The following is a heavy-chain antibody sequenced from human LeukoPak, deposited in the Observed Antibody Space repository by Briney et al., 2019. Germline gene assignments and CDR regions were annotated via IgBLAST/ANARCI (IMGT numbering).Heavy chain of an antibody. CDR1: GFTFSNYA. J-gene: IGHJ4*02. CDR3: AKVWLGFFLSFDY. V-gene: IGHV3-23*01. CDR2: ISGSGGST. D-gene: IGHD5-12*01. Sequence: PGGSLRLSCAASGFTFSNYAMSWVRQAPGKGLEWVSAISGSGGSTYYADSVKGRFTISRDNSKNTLYLQMNSLRVEDTAVYYCAKVWLGFFLSFDYGGQGPLVTVSS.